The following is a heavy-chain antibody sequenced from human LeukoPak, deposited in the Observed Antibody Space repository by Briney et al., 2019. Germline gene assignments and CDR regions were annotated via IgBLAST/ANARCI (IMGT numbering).Heavy chain of an antibody. D-gene: IGHD4-23*01. CDR2: MNPNSGNT. Sequence: ASVKVSCKASGYTFTSYDINWVRQATGQGLEWMGWMNPNSGNTGYAQKFQGRVTMTRNTSISTAYMELSSLRSEDTVVYYCARARDYGGNPFDYWSQGTLVTVSS. CDR1: GYTFTSYD. CDR3: ARARDYGGNPFDY. V-gene: IGHV1-8*01. J-gene: IGHJ4*02.